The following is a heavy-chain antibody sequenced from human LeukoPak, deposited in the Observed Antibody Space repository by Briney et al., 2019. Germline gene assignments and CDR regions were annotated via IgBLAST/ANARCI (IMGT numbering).Heavy chain of an antibody. CDR2: ISAYNGNT. Sequence: ASVKVSCKASGYTFTSYGISWVRQAPGQGLEWMGWISAYNGNTNYAQKLQGRGTMTTDTSTSTAYMELRSLRSDDPAVYYCARGPTLGYCSGGSCYTYDYWGQGTLVTVSS. CDR1: GYTFTSYG. J-gene: IGHJ4*02. V-gene: IGHV1-18*01. CDR3: ARGPTLGYCSGGSCYTYDY. D-gene: IGHD2-15*01.